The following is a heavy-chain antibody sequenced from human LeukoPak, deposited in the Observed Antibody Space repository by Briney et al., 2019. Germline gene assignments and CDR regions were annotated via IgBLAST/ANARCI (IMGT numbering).Heavy chain of an antibody. CDR1: GFTFSSYW. CDR2: INTDGSST. Sequence: GGSLRLSCAASGFTFSSYWMHWVRQAPGKGLVWVSRINTDGSSTSYADSVKGRFTISRDNAKNLLYLQMNSLGVEDTAVYYCARHASTAGRDYAFDIWGQGTMVTVSS. J-gene: IGHJ3*02. V-gene: IGHV3-74*01. D-gene: IGHD2-2*01. CDR3: ARHASTAGRDYAFDI.